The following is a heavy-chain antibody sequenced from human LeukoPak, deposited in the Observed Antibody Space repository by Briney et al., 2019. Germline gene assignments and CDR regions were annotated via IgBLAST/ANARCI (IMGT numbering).Heavy chain of an antibody. CDR3: VRHGSYCGGDCCFDY. CDR2: IYYGGST. CDR1: GGSISRSSYY. V-gene: IGHV4-39*01. Sequence: KASETLSLTCSVSGGSISRSSYYWGWIRQSPGEGLEWSGSIYYGGSTYYNTSLKSRVTISVDTSKNQFSLKLTSVTAADTAVYYCVRHGSYCGGDCCFDYWGQGTLVTVSS. J-gene: IGHJ4*02. D-gene: IGHD2-21*02.